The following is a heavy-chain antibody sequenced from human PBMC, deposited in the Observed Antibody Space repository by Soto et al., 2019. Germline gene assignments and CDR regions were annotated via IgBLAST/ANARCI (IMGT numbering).Heavy chain of an antibody. J-gene: IGHJ4*02. Sequence: PSETLSLTCTVSGASIRSYYWSWIRQPPGKSLELLGYISYSEGTKYNPSLKSRVTISLDKSKNQFSLKVNSVTAADTALYYCSTRSGVYGELVDYWGQGALVTVSS. CDR2: ISYSEGT. V-gene: IGHV4-59*01. D-gene: IGHD4-17*01. CDR3: STRSGVYGELVDY. CDR1: GASIRSYY.